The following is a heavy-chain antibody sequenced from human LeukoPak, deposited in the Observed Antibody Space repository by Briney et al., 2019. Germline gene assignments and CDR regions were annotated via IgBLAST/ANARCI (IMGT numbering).Heavy chain of an antibody. J-gene: IGHJ4*02. Sequence: AGRSLRLSRAAFGLTVSSIYMLSVRQAPGEGLECVSVIYSDGTTYYTDSVKGGSPFSRGNSKNALSLQMKSLSAQDAPVFCWAMDQGGEPDYWGQGALVSVSS. CDR1: GLTVSSIY. V-gene: IGHV3-53*01. CDR2: IYSDGTT. D-gene: IGHD2-21*01. CDR3: AMDQGGEPDY.